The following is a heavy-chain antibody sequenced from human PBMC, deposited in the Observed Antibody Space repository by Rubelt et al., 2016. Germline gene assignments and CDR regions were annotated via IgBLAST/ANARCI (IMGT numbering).Heavy chain of an antibody. CDR2: INSDVSIT. V-gene: IGHV3-74*01. CDR1: GFTFSSYW. CDR3: VKDRSLITTVKYYFDY. D-gene: IGHD1-1*01. Sequence: EVQLVESGGGLVQPGGSLRLSCAASGFTFSSYWMHWVRQPPGKGLVWVSRINSDVSITNDEESGRGRLPICRDNAKKTLFLQMSSLRPEDTAVYYWVKDRSLITTVKYYFDYWGQGTLVTVSS. J-gene: IGHJ4*02.